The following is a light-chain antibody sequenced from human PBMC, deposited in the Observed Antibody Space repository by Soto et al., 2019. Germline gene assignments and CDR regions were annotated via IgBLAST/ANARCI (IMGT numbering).Light chain of an antibody. J-gene: IGLJ2*01. V-gene: IGLV2-14*01. CDR3: SSYTGSSTVV. Sequence: QSALTQPASVSGSPGQSITISCTGTSSDVGAYNYVSWYQQYLGKAPKLMIYDVSNRPSGVSNRFSGSKSANTASLTISGLQAEDEADYYCSSYTGSSTVVFGGGTKVTVL. CDR2: DVS. CDR1: SSDVGAYNY.